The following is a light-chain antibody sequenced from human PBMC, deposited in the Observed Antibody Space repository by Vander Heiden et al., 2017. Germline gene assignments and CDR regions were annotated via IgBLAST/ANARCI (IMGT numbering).Light chain of an antibody. V-gene: IGKV3-11*01. J-gene: IGKJ2*01. CDR1: QCVSSY. CDR3: QQRINWPYT. Sequence: EIVLTQSPATLSLSPGERATLSCRASQCVSSYLAWYQQKPGQAPRRLISDASNRATGIPARFSGGGSGTDFTLTINSLEPEDFAVYYCQQRINWPYTFGQGTKLEIK. CDR2: DAS.